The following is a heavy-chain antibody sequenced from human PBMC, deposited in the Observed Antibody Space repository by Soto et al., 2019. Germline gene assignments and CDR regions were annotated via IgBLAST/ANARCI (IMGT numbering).Heavy chain of an antibody. CDR2: ISGSGGST. CDR1: GFTFSSYA. Sequence: EVQLLESGGGLVQPGGSLRLSCAASGFTFSSYAMSWVRRAPGKGLEWVSAISGSGGSTYYGDSVKGRFTISRDNSKNTLYLQMNSLRAEDTAVYYCAKDLNYYGSGTIFDYWGQGTLVTVSS. CDR3: AKDLNYYGSGTIFDY. V-gene: IGHV3-23*01. J-gene: IGHJ4*02. D-gene: IGHD3-10*01.